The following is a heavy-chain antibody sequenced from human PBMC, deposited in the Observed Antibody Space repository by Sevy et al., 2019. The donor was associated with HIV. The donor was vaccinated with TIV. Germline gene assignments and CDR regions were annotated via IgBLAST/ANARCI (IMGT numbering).Heavy chain of an antibody. J-gene: IGHJ4*02. D-gene: IGHD3-22*01. CDR2: IYYSGST. V-gene: IGHV4-59*01. Sequence: SETLSLTRTVSGGSISSYYWSWIRQPPGKGLEWIGYIYYSGSTNYNPSLKSRVTISVDTSKNQFSLKLSSVTAADTAVYYCARGVGGDYYDSSGPIDYWGQGTLVTVSS. CDR1: GGSISSYY. CDR3: ARGVGGDYYDSSGPIDY.